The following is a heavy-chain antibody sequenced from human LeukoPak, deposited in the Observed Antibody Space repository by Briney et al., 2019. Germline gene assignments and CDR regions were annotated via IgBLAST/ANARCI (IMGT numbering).Heavy chain of an antibody. CDR2: IGTAGDT. Sequence: PGGSLRLSCAASGFTFSSYDMHWVRQATGKGLEWVSAIGTAGDTYYPGSVKGRFTISRDNAKNTLYLQMNSLRAEDTAVYYCARGNYYGMDVWGQGTTVTVSS. J-gene: IGHJ6*02. V-gene: IGHV3-13*01. CDR3: ARGNYYGMDV. CDR1: GFTFSSYD.